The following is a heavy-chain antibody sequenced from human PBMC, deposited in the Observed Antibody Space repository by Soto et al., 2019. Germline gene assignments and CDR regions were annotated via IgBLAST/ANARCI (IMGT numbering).Heavy chain of an antibody. CDR2: IYYSGRT. CDR3: ASVARDQGYCSGGSGYGWFDP. CDR1: GGSISSGGYY. J-gene: IGHJ5*02. D-gene: IGHD2-15*01. Sequence: ASETLSLTCTVSGGSISSGGYYWSWIRQHPGKGLEWLGYIYYSGRTYYNPSLKSRVSISVDTSKNQFSLKLSSVTAADTAVYYCASVARDQGYCSGGSGYGWFDPWGQGTLVTVSS. V-gene: IGHV4-31*03.